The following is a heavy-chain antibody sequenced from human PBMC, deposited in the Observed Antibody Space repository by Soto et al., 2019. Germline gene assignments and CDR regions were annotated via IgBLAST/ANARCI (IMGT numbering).Heavy chain of an antibody. V-gene: IGHV4-34*01. CDR1: GGSFSGYY. D-gene: IGHD2-2*01. J-gene: IGHJ4*02. CDR2: INHSGST. CDR3: ARAQRYCSSTSCYAGELDY. Sequence: PSETLSLTCAVYGGSFSGYYWSWIRQPPGKGLEWIGEINHSGSTNYNPSLKSRVTISVDTSKNQFSLKLSSVTAADTAVYYCARAQRYCSSTSCYAGELDYWGQGTLVTVSS.